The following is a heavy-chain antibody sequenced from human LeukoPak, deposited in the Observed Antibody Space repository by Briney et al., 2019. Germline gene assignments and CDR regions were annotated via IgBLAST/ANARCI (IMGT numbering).Heavy chain of an antibody. CDR1: GGTFSSYA. Sequence: GSSVKVSCKASGGTFSSYAISWVRQAPGQGLERMGGIIPIFGTANYAQKFQGRVTITTDESTSTAYMELSSLRSEDTAVYHCARGPFGVVTFFDYWGQGTLVTVSS. V-gene: IGHV1-69*05. D-gene: IGHD3-3*01. CDR3: ARGPFGVVTFFDY. J-gene: IGHJ4*02. CDR2: IIPIFGTA.